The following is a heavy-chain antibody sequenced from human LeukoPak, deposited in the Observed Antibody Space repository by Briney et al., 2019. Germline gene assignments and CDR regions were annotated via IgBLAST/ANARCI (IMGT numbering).Heavy chain of an antibody. J-gene: IGHJ5*02. CDR2: MIPIFGRA. CDR1: GGTFSSYA. V-gene: IGHV1-69*13. Sequence: AVKVSCKDSGGTFSSYALSWVRQAPGQGLAWMGGMIPIFGRANYAQKFQGRVRITADESTSTAYMELSRLRSEGRAVYYCARGYASGVAAADLVCFDPWGQGTLVTVSS. CDR3: ARGYASGVAAADLVCFDP. D-gene: IGHD6-25*01.